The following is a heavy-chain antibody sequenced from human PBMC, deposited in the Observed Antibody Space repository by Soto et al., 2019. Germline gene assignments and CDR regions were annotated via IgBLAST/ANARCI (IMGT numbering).Heavy chain of an antibody. CDR3: ASTPIRQGYCSSTSCHKGAYYYYGMDV. Sequence: PSVTLSLTCTVSGGSISSYYWSWIRQPAGKGLEWIGRIYTSGSTNYNPSLKSRVTMSVDTSKNQFSLKLSSVTAADTAVYYCASTPIRQGYCSSTSCHKGAYYYYGMDVWGQGTTVTVSS. D-gene: IGHD2-2*01. V-gene: IGHV4-4*07. CDR1: GGSISSYY. CDR2: IYTSGST. J-gene: IGHJ6*02.